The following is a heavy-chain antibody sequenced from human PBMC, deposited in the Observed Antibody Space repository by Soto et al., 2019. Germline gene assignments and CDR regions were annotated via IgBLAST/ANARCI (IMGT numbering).Heavy chain of an antibody. Sequence: EVQLVESGGGLIQPGGSLRLSCAASGFSFNTYAMNWVRQAPGKGLEWISYISSSSSRIYYADSVKGRFTLSRDNAKNSLCLQMNSLRAEDTAVYYCASDPGIAAAGMDYWGQGTLVTVSS. V-gene: IGHV3-48*04. CDR1: GFSFNTYA. CDR3: ASDPGIAAAGMDY. J-gene: IGHJ4*02. CDR2: ISSSSSRI. D-gene: IGHD6-25*01.